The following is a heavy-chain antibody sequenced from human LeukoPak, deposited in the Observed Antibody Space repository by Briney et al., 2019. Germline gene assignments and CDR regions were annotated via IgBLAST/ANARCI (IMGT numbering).Heavy chain of an antibody. CDR2: IYTSGST. Sequence: SETLSLTCTVSGGSISSYYWSWIRQPPGKGLEWIGYIYTSGSTNYNPSLKSRVTISVDTSKNQFSLKLSSVTAADTAVYSCARQNSGYDFDYFDYWGQGTLVTVSS. J-gene: IGHJ4*02. CDR1: GGSISSYY. V-gene: IGHV4-4*09. D-gene: IGHD5-12*01. CDR3: ARQNSGYDFDYFDY.